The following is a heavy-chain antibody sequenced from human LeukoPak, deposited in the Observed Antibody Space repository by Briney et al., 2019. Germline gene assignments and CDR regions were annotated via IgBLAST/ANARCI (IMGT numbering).Heavy chain of an antibody. V-gene: IGHV4-34*01. CDR3: ARGLSITMVRGTFDY. CDR2: INHSGST. J-gene: IGHJ4*02. CDR1: GDSISSYY. D-gene: IGHD3-10*01. Sequence: SETLSLTCTVSGDSISSYYWSWIRQPPGKGLEWIGEINHSGSTNYNPSLKSRVTISVDTSKNQFSLKLSSVTAADTAVYYCARGLSITMVRGTFDYWGQGTLVTVSS.